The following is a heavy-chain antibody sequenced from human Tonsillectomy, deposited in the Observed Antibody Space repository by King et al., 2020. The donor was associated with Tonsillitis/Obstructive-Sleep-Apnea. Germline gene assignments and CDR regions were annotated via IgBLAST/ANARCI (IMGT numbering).Heavy chain of an antibody. J-gene: IGHJ4*02. V-gene: IGHV3-15*01. Sequence: VQLVESGGGLVKPGGSLRLSCAASGFTFSNAWMSWGRQAPGKGLEWGGRIKIKTDGGTTDYGAPGKGRFTISRDDSKNKLYLQMNSLKTEDTAVYYCTTVSMRGFDFWGQGTLATVSS. CDR3: TTVSMRGFDF. CDR1: GFTFSNAW. CDR2: IKIKTDGGTT.